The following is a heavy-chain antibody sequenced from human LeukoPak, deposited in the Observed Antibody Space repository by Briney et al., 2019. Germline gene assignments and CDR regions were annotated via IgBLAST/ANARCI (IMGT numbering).Heavy chain of an antibody. J-gene: IGHJ4*02. CDR2: ISAYNGNT. D-gene: IGHD2/OR15-2a*01. V-gene: IGHV1-18*04. Sequence: ASVKVSCKASGYTFTNYGISWVRQAPGQGLEWMGWISAYNGNTNYAQKLQGRVTMTTDTSTSTAYMELRSLRSDDTAVYYCARERGPSQYFPFDYWGQGTLVTVSS. CDR3: ARERGPSQYFPFDY. CDR1: GYTFTNYG.